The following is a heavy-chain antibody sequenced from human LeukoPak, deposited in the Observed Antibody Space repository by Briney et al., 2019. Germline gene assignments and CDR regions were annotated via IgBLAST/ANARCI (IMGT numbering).Heavy chain of an antibody. D-gene: IGHD3-3*01. CDR1: GGSISSYY. V-gene: IGHV4-59*08. CDR2: IYYSGST. J-gene: IGHJ4*02. Sequence: SETLSLTCTVSGGSISSYYWSWIRQPPGKGLGWIGYIYYSGSTNYNPSLKSRVTISVDTSKNQFSLKLSSVTAADTAVYYCARLPYINDFWSGYSPVYYFDYWGQGTLVTVSS. CDR3: ARLPYINDFWSGYSPVYYFDY.